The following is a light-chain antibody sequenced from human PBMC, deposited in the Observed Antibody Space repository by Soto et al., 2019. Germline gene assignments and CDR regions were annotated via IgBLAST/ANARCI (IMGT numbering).Light chain of an antibody. CDR1: QSVSSD. J-gene: IGKJ4*01. Sequence: EKVMTQSPATLSASPGERATLSCRASQSVSSDLAWYQQKPGQAPRRLIYGASTRVTGIPARFSGSGSGTEFTLTISSLQSEDFAFYYCQQYNNWPLTFGGGTKVEIK. CDR2: GAS. CDR3: QQYNNWPLT. V-gene: IGKV3-15*01.